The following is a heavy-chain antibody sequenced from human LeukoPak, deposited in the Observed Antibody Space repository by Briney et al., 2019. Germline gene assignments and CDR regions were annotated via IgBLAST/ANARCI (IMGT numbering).Heavy chain of an antibody. CDR1: GFVFSRYW. Sequence: GGSLRLSCAASGFVFSRYWMSWVRQVPRKGLEWVANIKQDGGEIYYVDSVKGRFTISRDNAKNSLYLQMNSLRAEDTAVYYCARDKGDYDSSGSLFVFGGQGTKVTVSS. J-gene: IGHJ4*02. CDR3: ARDKGDYDSSGSLFVF. CDR2: IKQDGGEI. V-gene: IGHV3-7*03. D-gene: IGHD3-22*01.